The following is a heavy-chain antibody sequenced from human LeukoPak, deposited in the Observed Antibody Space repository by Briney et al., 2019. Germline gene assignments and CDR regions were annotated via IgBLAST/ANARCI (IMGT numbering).Heavy chain of an antibody. CDR3: ARVRGPGGSGSYYLSGGDYGMDV. V-gene: IGHV4-59*01. CDR1: GGSISSYY. J-gene: IGHJ6*02. CDR2: IYYSGCT. D-gene: IGHD3-10*01. Sequence: PSETLSLTCTVSGGSISSYYWSWIRQPPGKGLEWIGYIYYSGCTNQNPPPKSRVTISVDTSKNQFSLKLSSVTAADTAVYYCARVRGPGGSGSYYLSGGDYGMDVWGQGTTVTVSS.